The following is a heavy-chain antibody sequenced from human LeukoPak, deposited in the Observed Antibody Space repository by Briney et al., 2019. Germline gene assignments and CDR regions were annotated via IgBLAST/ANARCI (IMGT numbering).Heavy chain of an antibody. CDR3: AREWEPRGGFGP. CDR2: INHSGST. CDR1: GGSFSGYY. D-gene: IGHD1-26*01. V-gene: IGHV4-34*01. J-gene: IGHJ5*02. Sequence: SETLSLTCAVYGGSFSGYYWSWIRQPPGKGLEWIGEINHSGSTNYNPSLKSRVTISVDTSKNQFSLKLSSVTAADTAVYYCAREWEPRGGFGPWGQGTLVTVSS.